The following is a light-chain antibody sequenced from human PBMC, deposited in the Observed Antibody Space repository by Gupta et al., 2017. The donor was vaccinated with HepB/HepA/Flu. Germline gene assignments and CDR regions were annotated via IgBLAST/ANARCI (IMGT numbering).Light chain of an antibody. CDR1: YIGSKS. CDR2: DNT. Sequence: TQPPSVPVVPGAEVTITCGGTYIGSKSVHWYQKKPGLAPELVVLDNTDRPSGSPEQFSGSNSWNTATLTISRVEAGEEDDYYCQVWHKEIDDLYVFGTGTKVTVL. J-gene: IGLJ1*01. V-gene: IGLV3-21*02. CDR3: QVWHKEIDDLYV.